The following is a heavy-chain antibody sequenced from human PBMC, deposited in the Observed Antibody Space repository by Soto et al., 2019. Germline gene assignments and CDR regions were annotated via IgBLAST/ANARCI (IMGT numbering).Heavy chain of an antibody. CDR3: ARGYSSSWLNNFQH. J-gene: IGHJ1*01. D-gene: IGHD6-13*01. CDR1: GGSISSGGYS. V-gene: IGHV4-30-2*01. Sequence: QLQLQESGSGLVKPSQTLSLTCAVSGGSISSGGYSWSWIRQPPGKGLEWIGYIYHSGSTYYNPSLKIRVTISVDRSKNQFSLKLSSVTAADTAVYYCARGYSSSWLNNFQHWGQGTLVTVSS. CDR2: IYHSGST.